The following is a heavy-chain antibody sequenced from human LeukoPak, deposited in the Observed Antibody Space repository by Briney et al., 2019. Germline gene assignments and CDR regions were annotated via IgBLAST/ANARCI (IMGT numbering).Heavy chain of an antibody. CDR3: ARSNWGSGWGAFDI. V-gene: IGHV4-30-2*01. Sequence: SQTLSLTCAVSGGSISSGGYSWSWIRQPPGKGLEWIGYIYHSGSTYYNPSLKSRVTISVDRSKNQFSLKLSSVTAADAAVYYCARSNWGSGWGAFDIWGQGTMVTVSS. CDR1: GGSISSGGYS. CDR2: IYHSGST. D-gene: IGHD7-27*01. J-gene: IGHJ3*02.